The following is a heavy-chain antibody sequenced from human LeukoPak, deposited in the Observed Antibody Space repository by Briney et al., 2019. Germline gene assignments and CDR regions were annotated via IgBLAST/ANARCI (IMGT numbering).Heavy chain of an antibody. Sequence: ASVKVSCKATGYTFTSYGISWVRQAPGQGLEWMGWISSNSDNTNYAQKLQGRVTMTTNTSTSTAYMELRSLRSDDTALYFCARDWGSIKVIADYWGEGTLVTVSS. CDR2: ISSNSDNT. CDR1: GYTFTSYG. D-gene: IGHD3-16*02. CDR3: ARDWGSIKVIADY. J-gene: IGHJ4*02. V-gene: IGHV1-18*01.